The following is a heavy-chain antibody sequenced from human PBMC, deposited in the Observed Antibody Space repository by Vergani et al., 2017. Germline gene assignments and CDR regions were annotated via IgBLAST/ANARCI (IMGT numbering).Heavy chain of an antibody. V-gene: IGHV3-30-3*01. Sequence: QVQLVESGGGVVQPGRSLRLSCAASGFTFRSSAIHWVRQAPGKGLEWVAVISYDANNEYYADSVKGRFTISRDNSRNTLYLQMNSLGVEDTAVYYCARAGYFMNTARWRYFDHWGQGTRVTVSS. CDR2: ISYDANNE. D-gene: IGHD3-9*01. J-gene: IGHJ4*02. CDR3: ARAGYFMNTARWRYFDH. CDR1: GFTFRSSA.